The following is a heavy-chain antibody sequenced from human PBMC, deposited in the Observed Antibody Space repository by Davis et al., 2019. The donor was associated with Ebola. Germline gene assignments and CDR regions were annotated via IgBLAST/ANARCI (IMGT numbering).Heavy chain of an antibody. CDR2: INAGNGNT. CDR1: GGTFSSYA. Sequence: ASVKVSCKASGGTFSSYAISWVRQAPGQGLEWMGWINAGNGNTQYAQKFQGRVTITRDTSANTAYVEVSSLRSEDTAVFYCVGERPGTGIYDYWGQGTLVTVSS. V-gene: IGHV1-3*01. CDR3: VGERPGTGIYDY. J-gene: IGHJ4*02. D-gene: IGHD7-27*01.